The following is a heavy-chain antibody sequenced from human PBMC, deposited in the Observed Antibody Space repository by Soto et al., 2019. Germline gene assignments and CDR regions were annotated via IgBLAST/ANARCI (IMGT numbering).Heavy chain of an antibody. J-gene: IGHJ4*02. Sequence: EVQLVESGGGLVKPGGSLRLSCAASGFTFSSYSMNWVRQAPGKGLEWVSSISSSSSYIYYADSVKGRFTISRDNAKNSLYLQMNSLRAEDTAVYYCARRGKSVTGTPPDYWGQGTLVTVSS. D-gene: IGHD1-20*01. V-gene: IGHV3-21*01. CDR1: GFTFSSYS. CDR2: ISSSSSYI. CDR3: ARRGKSVTGTPPDY.